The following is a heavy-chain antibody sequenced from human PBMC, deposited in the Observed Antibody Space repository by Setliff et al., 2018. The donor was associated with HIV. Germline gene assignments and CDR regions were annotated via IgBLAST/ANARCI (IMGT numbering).Heavy chain of an antibody. CDR1: GDSITSGHFY. CDR3: ARPHSGRGGGAYFDP. Sequence: SETLSLTCTVSGDSITSGHFYWGWIRQAPGKGLEWIGNILDGRVTFFNPSLRGRVTISVDASKNQVSLNLRSVPAADSAVYHCARPHSGRGGGAYFDPWGQGILVTVSS. J-gene: IGHJ5*02. D-gene: IGHD6-19*01. CDR2: ILDGRVT. V-gene: IGHV4-39*01.